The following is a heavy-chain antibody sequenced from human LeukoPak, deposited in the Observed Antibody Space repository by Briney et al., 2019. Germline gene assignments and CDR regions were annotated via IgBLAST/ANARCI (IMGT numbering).Heavy chain of an antibody. V-gene: IGHV3-33*01. Sequence: PGRSLRLSCAASGFTFSIYGMHWVRQAPGKGLEWVAVIWYDGSKKYYADSVKGRFTISRDNSKNTLYLQMNGLRAEDTAVYYCAREGSNYGLSYSYYFDYWGLGTLVTVSS. CDR2: IWYDGSKK. J-gene: IGHJ4*02. CDR3: AREGSNYGLSYSYYFDY. D-gene: IGHD5-18*01. CDR1: GFTFSIYG.